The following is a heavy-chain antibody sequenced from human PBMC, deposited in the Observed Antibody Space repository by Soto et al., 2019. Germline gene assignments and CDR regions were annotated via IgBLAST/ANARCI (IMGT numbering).Heavy chain of an antibody. CDR2: FDPEDGET. Sequence: GASVTVSCKVSGYTLTELSMHWVRQAPGKGLEWMGGFDPEDGETIYAQKFQGRVTMTEDTSTDTAYMELSSLRSEDTAVYYCATGLRFSSPYYFDYWGQGTLVTVSS. V-gene: IGHV1-24*01. J-gene: IGHJ4*02. CDR1: GYTLTELS. CDR3: ATGLRFSSPYYFDY. D-gene: IGHD5-12*01.